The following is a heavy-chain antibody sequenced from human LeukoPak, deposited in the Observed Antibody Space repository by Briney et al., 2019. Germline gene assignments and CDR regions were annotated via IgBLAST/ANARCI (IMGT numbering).Heavy chain of an antibody. V-gene: IGHV1-69*04. CDR2: IIPILGIA. J-gene: IGHJ6*02. D-gene: IGHD4-11*01. Sequence: SVKVSCKATGCTFSSYAISWVRQAPGQGLEWMGRIIPILGIANYAQKFQGRVTITADKSTSTAYMELSSLRSEDTAVYYCASHDYSYYYYGMDVWGQGTTVTVSS. CDR3: ASHDYSYYYYGMDV. CDR1: GCTFSSYA.